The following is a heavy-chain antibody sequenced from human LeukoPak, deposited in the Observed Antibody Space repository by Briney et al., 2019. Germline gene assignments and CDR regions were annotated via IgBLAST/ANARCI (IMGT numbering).Heavy chain of an antibody. Sequence: SETPSLTGSVSGASLSSYYWDWLRQSPGKGLEWIGYISDTGKTDSNPSLKSGVSISLDMSKKQFSLRLRSVTAADSAVYYCATGYYEPFATWGPGILVTVSS. CDR3: ATGYYEPFAT. CDR2: ISDTGKT. D-gene: IGHD2/OR15-2a*01. V-gene: IGHV4-59*01. J-gene: IGHJ5*02. CDR1: GASLSSYY.